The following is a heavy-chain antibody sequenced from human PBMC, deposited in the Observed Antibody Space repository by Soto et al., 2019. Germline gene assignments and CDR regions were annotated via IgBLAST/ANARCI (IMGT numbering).Heavy chain of an antibody. CDR2: IDTSGSST. Sequence: GGSLTLSCEASGFIFTNFWMHWVRQVPGKGLVWVSRIDTSGSSTSYADSGKGRFTISRDNAKNTVSLQMNSLRAEGTGVYYCAKDSWYFDLWSQGSLVTVSS. CDR1: GFIFTNFW. D-gene: IGHD6-13*01. V-gene: IGHV3-74*01. CDR3: AKDSWYFDL. J-gene: IGHJ4*02.